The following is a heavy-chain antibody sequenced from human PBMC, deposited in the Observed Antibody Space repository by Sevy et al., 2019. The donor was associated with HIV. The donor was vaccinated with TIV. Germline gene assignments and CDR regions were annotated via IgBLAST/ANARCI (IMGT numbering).Heavy chain of an antibody. J-gene: IGHJ4*02. D-gene: IGHD6-19*01. CDR1: GFTVNDKY. V-gene: IGHV3-66*02. CDR2: IFSSGST. CDR3: VSLLLSYRSGWSYFDY. Sequence: GGSLRLSCAISGFTVNDKYILWVRQAPGKGLEWVSVIFSSGSTYYADSAKGRFTISRDNSKNTVDLQMNSVRAEDTVVYYCVSLLLSYRSGWSYFDYWGQGTLVTVSS.